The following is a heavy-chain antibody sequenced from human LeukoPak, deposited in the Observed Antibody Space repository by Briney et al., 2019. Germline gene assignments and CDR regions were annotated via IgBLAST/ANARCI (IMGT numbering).Heavy chain of an antibody. V-gene: IGHV4-59*01. J-gene: IGHJ6*03. CDR1: GGSISSYY. Sequence: PSETLSLTCTVAGGSISSYYWSWIRQPPGKGLGWIGYIYYSGSTNYNPSLKSRVTISVDTSKNQLSLKLSSVTAADTAVYYCARDRPEYSSSPGYYYYYMDVWGKGTTVTVSS. CDR3: ARDRPEYSSSPGYYYYYMDV. D-gene: IGHD6-6*01. CDR2: IYYSGST.